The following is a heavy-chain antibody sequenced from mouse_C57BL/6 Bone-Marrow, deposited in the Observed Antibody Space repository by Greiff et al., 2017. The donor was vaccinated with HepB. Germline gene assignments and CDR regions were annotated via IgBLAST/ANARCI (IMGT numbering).Heavy chain of an antibody. V-gene: IGHV1-64*01. Sequence: QVPLQQPGAELVKPGASVKLSCKASGYTFTSYWMHWVKQRPGQGLEWIGMIHPNSGSTNYNEKFKSKATLTVDKSSSTAYMQLSSLTSEDSAVYYCARLSLYDGYYDYAMDYWGQGTSVTVSS. CDR1: GYTFTSYW. CDR3: ARLSLYDGYYDYAMDY. J-gene: IGHJ4*01. CDR2: IHPNSGST. D-gene: IGHD2-3*01.